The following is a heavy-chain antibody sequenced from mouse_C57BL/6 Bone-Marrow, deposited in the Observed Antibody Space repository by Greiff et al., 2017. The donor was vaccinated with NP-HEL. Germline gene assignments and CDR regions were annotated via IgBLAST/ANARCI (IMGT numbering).Heavy chain of an antibody. CDR1: GFSLTSYG. Sequence: VQLKESGPGLVAPSQSLSITCTVSGFSLTSYGVDWVRQSPGKGLEWLGVIWGVGSTNYNSALKSRLSISKDNSKSQVFLKMNSLQTDDTAMYYCARGQSTMIRGWFAYWGQGTLVTVSA. CDR2: IWGVGST. CDR3: ARGQSTMIRGWFAY. D-gene: IGHD2-4*01. J-gene: IGHJ3*01. V-gene: IGHV2-6*01.